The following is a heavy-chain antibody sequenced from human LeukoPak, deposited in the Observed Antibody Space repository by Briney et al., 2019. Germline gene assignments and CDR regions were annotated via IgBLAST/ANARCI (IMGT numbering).Heavy chain of an antibody. V-gene: IGHV4-30-4*01. Sequence: SETLSLTCTVSGGSISSGNYYWSWIPQPPGKGLEWIGYIYYSGSTYYNPSLKSRVTISVDTSKNQFSLKLSSVTAADTAVYYCARGRDCSSTSCYLYGMDVWGQGTTVTVSS. D-gene: IGHD2-2*01. J-gene: IGHJ6*02. CDR1: GGSISSGNYY. CDR2: IYYSGST. CDR3: ARGRDCSSTSCYLYGMDV.